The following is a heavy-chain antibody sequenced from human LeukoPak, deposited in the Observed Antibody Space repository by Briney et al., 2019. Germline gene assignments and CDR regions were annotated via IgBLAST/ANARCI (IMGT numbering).Heavy chain of an antibody. CDR2: MNPNSGNT. CDR3: ARGFTSGWYANWFDP. V-gene: IGHV1-8*01. J-gene: IGHJ5*02. Sequence: ASVKVSCKASGYTFTSYDINWVRQATGQGLEWMGWMNPNSGNTGYVEKLQGRVNMTRDASISTAYMELSSLRSEDTAVYYCARGFTSGWYANWFDPWGQGTLVTVSS. CDR1: GYTFTSYD. D-gene: IGHD6-19*01.